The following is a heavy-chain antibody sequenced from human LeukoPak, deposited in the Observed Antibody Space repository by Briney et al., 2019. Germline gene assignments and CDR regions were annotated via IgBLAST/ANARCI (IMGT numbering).Heavy chain of an antibody. V-gene: IGHV1-18*01. CDR3: ARSSYNWNDFSY. D-gene: IGHD1-1*01. CDR1: GYTFTSYG. J-gene: IGHJ4*02. CDR2: ISAYNGNT. Sequence: VASVKVSCRASGYTFTSYGISWVRQAPGQGLEWMGWISAYNGNTNYAQKLQGRVTMTTDTSTSTAYVELRSLRSDDTAVYYCARSSYNWNDFSYWGQGTLVTVSS.